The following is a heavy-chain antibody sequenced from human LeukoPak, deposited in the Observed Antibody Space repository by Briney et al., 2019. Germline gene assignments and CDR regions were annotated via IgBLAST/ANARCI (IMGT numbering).Heavy chain of an antibody. CDR3: NSDAYYYYYMDV. CDR1: GFTFSGSA. Sequence: GRSLRLSCAASGFTFSGSAMHWVRQASGKGLEWVGRIRSKANSYATAYAASVKGRFTISRDDSKNTAYLQMNSLKTEDTAVYYCNSDAYYYYYMDVWGKGTTVTVSS. J-gene: IGHJ6*03. V-gene: IGHV3-73*01. CDR2: IRSKANSYAT. D-gene: IGHD2-15*01.